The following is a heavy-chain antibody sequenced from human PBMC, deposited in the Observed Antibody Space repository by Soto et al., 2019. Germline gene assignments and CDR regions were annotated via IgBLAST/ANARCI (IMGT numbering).Heavy chain of an antibody. CDR3: ARGSLVVAATTVGNWFDP. V-gene: IGHV1-18*01. D-gene: IGHD2-15*01. J-gene: IGHJ5*02. Sequence: ASVKVSCKASGYTFTSYRISWVRQAPGQGLEWMGWISAYNGNTNYAQKLQGRVTMTTDTSTSTAYMELRSLRSDDTAVYYCARGSLVVAATTVGNWFDPWGQGTLVTVSS. CDR1: GYTFTSYR. CDR2: ISAYNGNT.